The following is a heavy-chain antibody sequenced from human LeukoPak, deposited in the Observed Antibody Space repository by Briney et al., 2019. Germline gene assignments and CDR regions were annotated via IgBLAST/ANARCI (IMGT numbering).Heavy chain of an antibody. V-gene: IGHV1-69*13. J-gene: IGHJ4*02. Sequence: WASVKVSCKASGGTFSSYAISWVRQAPGQGLEWMGGIIPIFGTANYAQKFQGRVTITADESTSTAYMELSSLRSEDTAVYYCARYYYDSSGYYRLFDYWGQGTLVTVSS. CDR2: IIPIFGTA. CDR3: ARYYYDSSGYYRLFDY. CDR1: GGTFSSYA. D-gene: IGHD3-22*01.